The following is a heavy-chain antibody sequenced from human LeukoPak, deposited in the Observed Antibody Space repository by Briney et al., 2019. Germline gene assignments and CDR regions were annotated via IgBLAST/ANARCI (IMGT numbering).Heavy chain of an antibody. CDR1: GYSFISYC. J-gene: IGHJ3*01. CDR2: IDPGDSGP. CDR3: GMSGDRVPLQDDVFDV. D-gene: IGHD1-26*01. Sequence: GESLKISCKVSGYSFISYCIGWVRQMPGKGLEWMGIIDPGDSGPTYSPSFQGQVTISVDKSINTAYLQWSSLQASDTAMYYCGMSGDRVPLQDDVFDVWGQGTMVTVS. V-gene: IGHV5-51*01.